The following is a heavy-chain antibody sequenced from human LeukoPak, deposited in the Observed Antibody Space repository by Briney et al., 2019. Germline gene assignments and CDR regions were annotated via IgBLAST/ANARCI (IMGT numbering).Heavy chain of an antibody. CDR3: ARQLAYCGGDCYFWFDP. J-gene: IGHJ5*02. CDR2: IYPGDSDT. D-gene: IGHD2-21*02. Sequence: GESLKISCKGSGYSFTSYWIGWVRQMPGKGLGWMGIIYPGDSDTRYSPSFQGQVTISADKSISTAYLQWSSLKASDTAMYYCARQLAYCGGDCYFWFDPWGQGTLVTVSS. V-gene: IGHV5-51*01. CDR1: GYSFTSYW.